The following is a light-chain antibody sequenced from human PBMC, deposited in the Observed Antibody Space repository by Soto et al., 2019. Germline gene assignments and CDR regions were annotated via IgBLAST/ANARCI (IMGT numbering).Light chain of an antibody. CDR2: DVG. J-gene: IGLJ1*01. V-gene: IGLV2-14*03. CDR3: NSYREDHPRFYV. Sequence: QSALTQPASVSGSPGQSITISCTGTHSDIGNYNYVSWYQHLPGKAPKLMIYDVGSRPSGVSSRFSGSESGNTASLAISGLQAEDEADYYCNSYREDHPRFYVFGTGTKLTVL. CDR1: HSDIGNYNY.